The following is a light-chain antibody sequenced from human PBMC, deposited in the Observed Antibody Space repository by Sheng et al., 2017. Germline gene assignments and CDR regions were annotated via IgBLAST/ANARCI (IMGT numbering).Light chain of an antibody. Sequence: EIVLTQSPGTLSLSPGERATLSCRASQSVSTNYLAWYQQKPGQAPRLLIYGASTRVTGIPARFSGSGSGTEFTLTITSLQSEDSAVYYCQQYNNWPPYSFGQGTKLEIK. CDR3: QQYNNWPPYS. V-gene: IGKV3-15*01. J-gene: IGKJ2*03. CDR2: GAS. CDR1: QSVSTN.